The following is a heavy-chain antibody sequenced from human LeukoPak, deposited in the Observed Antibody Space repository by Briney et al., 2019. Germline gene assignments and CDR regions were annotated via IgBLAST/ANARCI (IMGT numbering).Heavy chain of an antibody. CDR1: GFTFSSYA. J-gene: IGHJ4*02. CDR2: ISYDGSNK. V-gene: IGHV3-30-3*01. Sequence: GGSLRLSCAASGFTFSSYAMHWVRQAPGKGLEWVAVISYDGSNKYYADSVKGRFTISRDNSKNTLYLQMNSLRAEDTAVYYCARDIAVAGTGDYWGQGTLVTVSS. D-gene: IGHD6-19*01. CDR3: ARDIAVAGTGDY.